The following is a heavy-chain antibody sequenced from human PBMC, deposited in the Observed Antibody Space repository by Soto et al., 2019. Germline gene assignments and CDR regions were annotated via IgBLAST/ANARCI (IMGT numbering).Heavy chain of an antibody. CDR3: ARLVGATTYYYYRMDV. V-gene: IGHV4-39*01. J-gene: IGHJ6*02. Sequence: SETLSLTCTFSCGASISSSYYWGCIRHPPVKWLEWIGSIYYSGSTYYNPSLSSRVTISVDTSKNQFSLKLSSVTAADTAVYSCARLVGATTYYYYRMDVWRQGTTVTVSS. CDR2: IYYSGST. D-gene: IGHD1-26*01. CDR1: CGASISSSYY.